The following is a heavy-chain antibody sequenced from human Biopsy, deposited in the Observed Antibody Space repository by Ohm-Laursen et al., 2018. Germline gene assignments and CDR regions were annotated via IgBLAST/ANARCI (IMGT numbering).Heavy chain of an antibody. CDR1: GYIFTSFG. CDR3: ARVREGGLLDY. Sequence: EASVKVSCKGSGYIFTSFGVSWVRQAPGHGLEWMGWVSTYNGNTEYEQKFQGRVTMTTDTSANTAYMELRSPRSDDTAVYFCARVREGGLLDYWGQGILVTVSS. D-gene: IGHD3-16*01. J-gene: IGHJ4*02. V-gene: IGHV1-18*01. CDR2: VSTYNGNT.